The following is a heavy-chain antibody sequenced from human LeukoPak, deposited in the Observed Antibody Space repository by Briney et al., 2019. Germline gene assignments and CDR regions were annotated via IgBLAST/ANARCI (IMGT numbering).Heavy chain of an antibody. V-gene: IGHV4-59*01. D-gene: IGHD3-22*01. J-gene: IGHJ4*02. CDR1: GGSINSYY. Sequence: SETLSLTCTVSGGSINSYYWSWIRQPPGKGLEWIGYIHYSGSTNYNPSLKCRVTISVDTSKNQFSLKLSSVTAADTAVYYCARVRDRSGYFYDFDYWGQGTLVTVSS. CDR2: IHYSGST. CDR3: ARVRDRSGYFYDFDY.